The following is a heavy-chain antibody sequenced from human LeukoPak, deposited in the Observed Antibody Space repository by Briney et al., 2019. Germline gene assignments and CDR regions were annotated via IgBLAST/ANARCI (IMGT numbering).Heavy chain of an antibody. V-gene: IGHV3-9*01. Sequence: GGSLRLSCAVSGFIFDDYAMHWVRQAPGKGLEWVSGITWGRDNLAYAASVKGRFTISRDNRKNLLHLQMNSLRAEDTAVYYCARLNWNYESYMDVWGKGTTVTVSS. CDR3: ARLNWNYESYMDV. J-gene: IGHJ6*03. CDR1: GFIFDDYA. CDR2: ITWGRDNL. D-gene: IGHD1-7*01.